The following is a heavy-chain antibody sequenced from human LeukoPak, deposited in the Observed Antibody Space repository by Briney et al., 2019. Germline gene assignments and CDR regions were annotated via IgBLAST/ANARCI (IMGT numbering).Heavy chain of an antibody. Sequence: PGGSLRLSCADSRFTFSSYAMSWVRQAPGKGLEGVSAISGSGGSTYYADSVKGRFTISRDNSKNTLYLQMNSLRAEDTAVYYCANPPRERFLESPWGQGTLVTVSS. V-gene: IGHV3-23*01. D-gene: IGHD3-3*01. J-gene: IGHJ5*02. CDR2: ISGSGGST. CDR1: RFTFSSYA. CDR3: ANPPRERFLESP.